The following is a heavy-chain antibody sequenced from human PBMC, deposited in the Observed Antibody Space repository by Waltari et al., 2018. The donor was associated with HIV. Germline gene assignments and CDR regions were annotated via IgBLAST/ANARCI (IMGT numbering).Heavy chain of an antibody. CDR3: AKGASGWSPGY. CDR2: ISYYGDNK. J-gene: IGHJ4*02. V-gene: IGHV3-30*18. D-gene: IGHD6-19*01. Sequence: QVQLVESGGGVVQPGRSPRLSCAAPGFTFSSYSMHWVRQAPGKGLEWVAVISYYGDNKYYADSVKGRFTISRDNSKNTLYLQMNSLRAEDTAVYYCAKGASGWSPGYWGQGTLVTVSS. CDR1: GFTFSSYS.